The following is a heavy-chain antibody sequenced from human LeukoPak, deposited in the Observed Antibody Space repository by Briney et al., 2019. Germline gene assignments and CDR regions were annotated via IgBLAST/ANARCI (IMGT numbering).Heavy chain of an antibody. Sequence: GGSLRLSCAASGFTFSSYWMSWVRQAPGKGLEWVANMKQDGGEKYYVDSVKGRFTISRDNAKNSLYLQMNSLRAEDTAVYYCARDGFWGPFDYWGQGTLVTVSS. D-gene: IGHD3-16*01. V-gene: IGHV3-7*01. CDR1: GFTFSSYW. J-gene: IGHJ4*02. CDR2: MKQDGGEK. CDR3: ARDGFWGPFDY.